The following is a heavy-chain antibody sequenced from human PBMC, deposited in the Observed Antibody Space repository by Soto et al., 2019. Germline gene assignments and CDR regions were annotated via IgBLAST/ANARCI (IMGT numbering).Heavy chain of an antibody. Sequence: SETLSLTCTVSGGSISSYYWSWIRQPPGKGLEWIGYIYYSGGTNYNPPLKSRVTISVDRSKKQFSLNLSSVTAADTAVYYCASRNKGYYYGMDVWGQGTTVTVSS. CDR1: GGSISSYY. CDR3: ASRNKGYYYGMDV. CDR2: IYYSGGT. V-gene: IGHV4-59*01. J-gene: IGHJ6*02.